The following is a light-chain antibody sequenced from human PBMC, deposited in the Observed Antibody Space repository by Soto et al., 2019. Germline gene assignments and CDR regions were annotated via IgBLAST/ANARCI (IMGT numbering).Light chain of an antibody. CDR2: GAS. Sequence: EIVLTQSPDTVSLSPGEGATLSCRASQSVSSSELAWYQQKPGQVPRLLIYGASRRATGVSDRFSGSGSGTDFSLTIIRLEPEDFAVYYCQQYYSSPRTFGQGTKVEIK. J-gene: IGKJ1*01. CDR1: QSVSSSE. CDR3: QQYYSSPRT. V-gene: IGKV3-20*01.